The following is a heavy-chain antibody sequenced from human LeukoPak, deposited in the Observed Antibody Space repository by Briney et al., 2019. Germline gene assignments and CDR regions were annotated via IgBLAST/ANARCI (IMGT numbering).Heavy chain of an antibody. CDR1: GFTFSSYA. CDR3: AKVGVFCSRTSCYARWFFP. J-gene: IGHJ5*02. D-gene: IGHD2-2*01. V-gene: IGHV3-23*01. Sequence: GGSLRLSCAASGFTFSSYAMSWIRQAPGKGLEWVSAISGSGGSTYYADSVKGRFTISRDNSKNTLYLQMNSLRAEHTAVYYCAKVGVFCSRTSCYARWFFPWGQGTLVTVSS. CDR2: ISGSGGST.